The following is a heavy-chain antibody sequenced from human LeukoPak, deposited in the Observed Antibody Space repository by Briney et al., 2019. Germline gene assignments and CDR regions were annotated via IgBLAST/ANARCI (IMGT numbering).Heavy chain of an antibody. D-gene: IGHD1-26*01. J-gene: IGHJ4*02. V-gene: IGHV1-69*04. CDR1: GGTFSSYA. CDR2: IIPILGIA. Sequence: GASVEVSCKASGGTFSSYAISWVRQAPGLGLEWMGRIIPILGIANYAQKFQGRVTITADKSTSTAYMELSSLRSEDTAVYYCAKSGSYSMGFDYWGQGTLVTVSS. CDR3: AKSGSYSMGFDY.